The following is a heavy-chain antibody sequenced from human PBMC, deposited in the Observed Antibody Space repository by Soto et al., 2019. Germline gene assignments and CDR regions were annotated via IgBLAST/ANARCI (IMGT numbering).Heavy chain of an antibody. CDR3: ASDPMSQPNYYYGMDV. J-gene: IGHJ6*02. CDR2: IIPIFGTA. V-gene: IGHV1-69*01. Sequence: QVQLVQSGAEVKKPGSSVKVSCKASGGTFSSYAISWVRQAPGQGLEWMGGIIPIFGTANYAQKFQGRVTITADESTSTAYMELSSLISEDTAVYYCASDPMSQPNYYYGMDVWGQGTTVTVSS. CDR1: GGTFSSYA.